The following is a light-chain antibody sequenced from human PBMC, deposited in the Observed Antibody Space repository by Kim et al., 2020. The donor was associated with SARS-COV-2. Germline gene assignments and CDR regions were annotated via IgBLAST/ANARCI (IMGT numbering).Light chain of an antibody. CDR3: QQYDSSPNT. Sequence: PGERATPPCRASQSVSIYLAWYQQKPGQAPRLLTYGASGRATGIPDRFSGSGSGTDFTLTISRLEPEDFAVYYCQQYDSSPNTFGGGTKVDIK. V-gene: IGKV3-20*01. J-gene: IGKJ4*01. CDR1: QSVSIY. CDR2: GAS.